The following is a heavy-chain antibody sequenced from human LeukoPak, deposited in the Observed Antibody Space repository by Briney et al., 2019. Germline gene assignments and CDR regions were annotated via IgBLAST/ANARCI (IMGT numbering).Heavy chain of an antibody. CDR2: IYPRDSDT. CDR3: ARHGQLLSLVDY. D-gene: IGHD2-2*01. J-gene: IGHJ4*02. CDR1: GYSLTSYW. Sequence: GESLKISCKGSGYSLTSYWIGCVRQMPRKGLEWMVIIYPRDSDTRYSPSFQGQVTISADKSSSTAYLQWSSLKASDTAVYYCARHGQLLSLVDYWGQGTLVTVSS. V-gene: IGHV5-51*01.